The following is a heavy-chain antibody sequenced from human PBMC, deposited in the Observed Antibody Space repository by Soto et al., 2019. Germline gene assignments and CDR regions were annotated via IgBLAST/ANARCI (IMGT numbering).Heavy chain of an antibody. J-gene: IGHJ4*01. V-gene: IGHV3-7*03. CDR1: GFTFSRYW. CDR3: TRDDEVFFDT. Sequence: GGSLRLSCAASGFTFSRYWLSWVRQAPGKGLEWVANIKHDGNEQYYVDSVKGRFTISRDNAKNSLYLQMNSLRAEDAAVYYCTRDDEVFFDTWRQGTXVTVSS. CDR2: IKHDGNEQ.